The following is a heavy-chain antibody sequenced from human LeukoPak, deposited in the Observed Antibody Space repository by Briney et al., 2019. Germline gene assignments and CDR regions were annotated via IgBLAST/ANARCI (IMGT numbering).Heavy chain of an antibody. CDR3: AKDIDPYHFRGNWFDP. CDR1: GFTFDDYA. CDR2: ISWDGGST. D-gene: IGHD2-2*01. V-gene: IGHV3-43D*03. Sequence: GGSLRLSCAASGFTFDDYAMHWVRQAPGKGLEWVSLISWDGGSTYYADSVKGRFTISRDNSKNSLYLQMNSLRAEDTALYYCAKDIDPYHFRGNWFDPWGQGTLVTVSS. J-gene: IGHJ5*02.